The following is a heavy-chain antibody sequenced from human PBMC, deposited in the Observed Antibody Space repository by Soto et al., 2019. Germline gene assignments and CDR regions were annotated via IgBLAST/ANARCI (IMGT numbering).Heavy chain of an antibody. J-gene: IGHJ5*02. CDR2: IYYRGIT. D-gene: IGHD6-6*01. CDR3: ARALGSSPLSS. Sequence: SETLSLTCTVAGDSITSNAYYWSWIRQHPGKGLEWIGYIYYRGITDYNPFLKSRVTISVDTSKNQFFLNLRSVTAADTAVYYCARALGSSPLSSWGQGTLVTVSS. V-gene: IGHV4-31*03. CDR1: GDSITSNAYY.